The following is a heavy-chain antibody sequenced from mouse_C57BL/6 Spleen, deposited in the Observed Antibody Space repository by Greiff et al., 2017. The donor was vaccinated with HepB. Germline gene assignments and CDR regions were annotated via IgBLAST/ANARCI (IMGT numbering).Heavy chain of an antibody. Sequence: EVQLVESGEGLVKPGGSLKLSCAASGFTFSSYAMSWVRQTPVKRLEWVAYISSGGDYIYYADTVKGRFTISRDNARNTLYLQMSSLKSEDTAMYYCTREGGFITTVVDYFDYWGQGTTLTVSS. V-gene: IGHV5-9-1*02. D-gene: IGHD1-1*01. J-gene: IGHJ2*01. CDR1: GFTFSSYA. CDR2: ISSGGDYI. CDR3: TREGGFITTVVDYFDY.